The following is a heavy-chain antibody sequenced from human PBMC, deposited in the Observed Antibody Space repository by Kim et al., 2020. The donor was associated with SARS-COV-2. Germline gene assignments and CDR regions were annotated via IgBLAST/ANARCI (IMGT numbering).Heavy chain of an antibody. CDR2: ST. V-gene: IGHV3-23*01. D-gene: IGHD6-19*01. Sequence: STSYADSVKGQFTLSRDNSKNTLYLQMNSLRAEDTAVYYCAKGYSSGWGYWGQGTLVTVSS. CDR3: AKGYSSGWGY. J-gene: IGHJ4*02.